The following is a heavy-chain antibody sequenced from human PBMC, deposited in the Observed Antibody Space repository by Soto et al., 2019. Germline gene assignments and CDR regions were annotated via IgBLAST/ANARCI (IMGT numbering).Heavy chain of an antibody. CDR2: ISSSSSTI. J-gene: IGHJ4*02. Sequence: GGSLRLSCAVSGFIFSDYSMNWVRQAPGRGLEWISYISSSSSTIYYADSMKGRFTISRDNAKNSLYLQVNSLRDEDTAVYYCATTFSSRWYFDYWGQGTQVTVSS. V-gene: IGHV3-48*02. CDR1: GFIFSDYS. D-gene: IGHD6-19*01. CDR3: ATTFSSRWYFDY.